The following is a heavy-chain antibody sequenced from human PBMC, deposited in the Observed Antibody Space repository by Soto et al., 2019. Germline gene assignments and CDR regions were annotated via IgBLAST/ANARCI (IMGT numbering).Heavy chain of an antibody. CDR2: IIPRSAKS. CDR3: AREGLVLVPTTVNSDYYYYAMDV. J-gene: IGHJ6*02. V-gene: IGHV1-69*13. CDR1: GYTFSTYS. Sequence: SVKVSCKASGYTFSTYSITWIRQAPGRGLEWVGGIIPRSAKSNYAQKFEGRVTITADESTSTAHMELSSLRSEDTAVYYCAREGLVLVPTTVNSDYYYYAMDVWGQGTTVTVSS. D-gene: IGHD2-2*01.